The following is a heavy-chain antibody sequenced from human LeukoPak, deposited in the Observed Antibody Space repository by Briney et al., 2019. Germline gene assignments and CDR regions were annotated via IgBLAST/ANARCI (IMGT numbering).Heavy chain of an antibody. CDR3: ARGPPPLDGAELLWFGEACAFDI. D-gene: IGHD3-10*01. Sequence: PSETLSLTCTVSGGSISSSSYYWGWIRQPPGKGLEWIGYIYYSGSTNYNPSLKSRVTISVDTSKNQFSLKLSSVTAADTAVYYCARGPPPLDGAELLWFGEACAFDIWGQGTMVTVSS. CDR2: IYYSGST. CDR1: GGSISSSSYY. V-gene: IGHV4-61*05. J-gene: IGHJ3*02.